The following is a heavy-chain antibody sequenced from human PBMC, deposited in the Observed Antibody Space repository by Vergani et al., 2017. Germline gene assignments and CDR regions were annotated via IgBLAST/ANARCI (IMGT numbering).Heavy chain of an antibody. J-gene: IGHJ6*02. CDR3: ARVEMATITRVYYYYGMDV. D-gene: IGHD5-24*01. CDR2: MNPNNANT. CDR1: GYTFTSYD. V-gene: IGHV1-8*03. Sequence: QVQLVQSGAEVKKPGASVKISCKASGYTFTSYDINWVRQATGQGLEWMGWMNPNNANTGYAQKFQGRVTITRNTSIRTAYMEVSSLRSEDTAVYYCARVEMATITRVYYYYGMDVWGQGTTVTVSS.